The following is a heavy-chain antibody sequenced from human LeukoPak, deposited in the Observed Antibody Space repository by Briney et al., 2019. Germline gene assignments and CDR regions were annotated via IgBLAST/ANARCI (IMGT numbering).Heavy chain of an antibody. V-gene: IGHV1-8*01. CDR1: GYTFTSYD. CDR2: MNPNSGNT. D-gene: IGHD3-10*01. CDR3: ARGPYYYGSGSYQKIINWFDP. Sequence: ASVKVSCKASGYTFTSYDINWVRQATGQGLEWMGWMNPNSGNTGYAQKFQGRVTMTRDMSTSTVYMELSSLRSEDTAVYYCARGPYYYGSGSYQKIINWFDPWGQGTLVTVSS. J-gene: IGHJ5*02.